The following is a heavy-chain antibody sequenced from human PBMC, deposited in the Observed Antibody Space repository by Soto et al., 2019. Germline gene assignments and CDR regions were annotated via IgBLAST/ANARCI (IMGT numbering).Heavy chain of an antibody. D-gene: IGHD4-17*01. CDR1: GDSISSGGYY. Sequence: SETLSLTCTVSGDSISSGGYYWSWIRQHPGKGLEWIGYIYYSGSTYYNPSLKSRVTISVDTSKNQFSLKLSSVTAADTAVYYCARTTTVVTQASDYWGQGTLVTVSS. CDR2: IYYSGST. V-gene: IGHV4-31*03. J-gene: IGHJ4*02. CDR3: ARTTTVVTQASDY.